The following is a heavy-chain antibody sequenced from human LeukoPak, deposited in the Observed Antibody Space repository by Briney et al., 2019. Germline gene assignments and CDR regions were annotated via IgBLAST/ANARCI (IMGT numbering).Heavy chain of an antibody. CDR1: GDSISMHY. Sequence: PSETLSLTCSVSGDSISMHYWSWIRQPPGKGLEWIGSIYYSGSTYYNPSLKSRVTISVDTSKNQFSLKLSSVTAADTAVYYCARTLNPTPPRYFDWLSALHHHHNWFDPWGQGTLVTVSS. CDR2: IYYSGST. CDR3: ARTLNPTPPRYFDWLSALHHHHNWFDP. D-gene: IGHD3-9*01. V-gene: IGHV4-39*07. J-gene: IGHJ5*02.